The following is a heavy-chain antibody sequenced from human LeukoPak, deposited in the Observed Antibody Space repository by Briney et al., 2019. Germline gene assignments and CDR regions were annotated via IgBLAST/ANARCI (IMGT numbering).Heavy chain of an antibody. CDR3: ARGGVDIVATLGSYYFDY. CDR2: INPNSGGT. Sequence: RASVKVSCKSSGYTFTGYYIHWVRQAPGQGLEWLGWINPNSGGTNYAQKFQGRVTMTRDTSITTAYMELSRLRSDDTAVYYCARGGVDIVATLGSYYFDYWGQGTLVTVSS. CDR1: GYTFTGYY. J-gene: IGHJ4*02. D-gene: IGHD5-12*01. V-gene: IGHV1-2*02.